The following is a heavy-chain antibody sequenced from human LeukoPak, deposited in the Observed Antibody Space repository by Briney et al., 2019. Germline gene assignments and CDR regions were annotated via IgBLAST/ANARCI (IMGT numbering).Heavy chain of an antibody. CDR1: GYSISSGYY. CDR2: IYHSGST. Sequence: SGTLSLTCAVSGYSISSGYYWGWIRQPPGKGLEWIGSIYHSGSTYYNPSLKSRVTISVDTSKNQLSLKLSSVTAADTAVYYCVSGIWLQNLDYWGQGTLVTVSS. CDR3: VSGIWLQNLDY. J-gene: IGHJ4*02. D-gene: IGHD5-24*01. V-gene: IGHV4-38-2*01.